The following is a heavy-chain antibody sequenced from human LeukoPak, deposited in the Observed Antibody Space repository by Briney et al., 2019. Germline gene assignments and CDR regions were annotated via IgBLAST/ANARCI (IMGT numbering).Heavy chain of an antibody. D-gene: IGHD3-10*01. V-gene: IGHV4-59*08. CDR2: IHYSEST. CDR1: GGSIRSHY. Sequence: PSETLSLTCTVSGGSIRSHYWGWIRQPPGKGLEWIGYIHYSESTKYNPSLKSRVTMSVDTSKNQFSLKLSSVTAADTAVYYCASRSGSFSDALDIWGQGTLVTVSS. CDR3: ASRSGSFSDALDI. J-gene: IGHJ3*02.